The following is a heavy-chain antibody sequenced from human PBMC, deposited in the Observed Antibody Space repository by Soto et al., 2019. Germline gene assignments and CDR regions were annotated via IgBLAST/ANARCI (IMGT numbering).Heavy chain of an antibody. D-gene: IGHD3-16*01. J-gene: IGHJ4*02. CDR1: GDSISSGDNY. Sequence: SSETLSLTCTVSGDSISSGDNYWSWIRQPPGKGLEWIGYIYYSGRSYYKPSLKSRVTMSVDTSKNQFSLTLTSVTAADTAVYYCARGGGFDSWGRGTLVTVSS. CDR2: IYYSGRS. V-gene: IGHV4-30-4*01. CDR3: ARGGGFDS.